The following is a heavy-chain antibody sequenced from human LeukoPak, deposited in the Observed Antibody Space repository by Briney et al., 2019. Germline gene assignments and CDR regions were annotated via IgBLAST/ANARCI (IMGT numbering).Heavy chain of an antibody. D-gene: IGHD4-11*01. CDR2: IIPIFGTA. V-gene: IGHV1-69*05. Sequence: SVKVSCKASGGTFSSYAISWVRQAPGQGLEWMGGIIPIFGTANYAQKFQGRVTITTDESTSTAYMELSSLRSEDTAVYYCATETELRTVTTYNWGQGTLVTVSS. J-gene: IGHJ4*02. CDR3: ATETELRTVTTYN. CDR1: GGTFSSYA.